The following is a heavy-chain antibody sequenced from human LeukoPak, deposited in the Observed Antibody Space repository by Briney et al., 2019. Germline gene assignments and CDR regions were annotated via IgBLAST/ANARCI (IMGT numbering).Heavy chain of an antibody. J-gene: IGHJ5*01. V-gene: IGHV3-7*05. CDR3: ASGGGYCSRTGCYGRDWFDS. Sequence: PGGSLRLSCAASGFTFSSYWMRWVRQAPGKGLEWVANIKQDGSEKYYVHSVKGRFTISRDNANNSLNLQKNSLRAEDTAVYCCASGGGYCSRTGCYGRDWFDSWGQGALVTVFS. D-gene: IGHD2-2*01. CDR2: IKQDGSEK. CDR1: GFTFSSYW.